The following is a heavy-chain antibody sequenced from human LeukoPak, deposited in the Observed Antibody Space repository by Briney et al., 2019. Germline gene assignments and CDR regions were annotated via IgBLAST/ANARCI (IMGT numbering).Heavy chain of an antibody. J-gene: IGHJ4*02. Sequence: SETLSLTCTVSGGSISSSSYYWGWIRQPPGKGLEWIGSIYYSGSTYYNPSLKSRVTISVDTSKNQFSLKLSSVTTADTAVYYCASHLLQDSSGYPPYYFDYWGQGTLVTVSS. CDR3: ASHLLQDSSGYPPYYFDY. V-gene: IGHV4-39*01. CDR1: GGSISSSSYY. CDR2: IYYSGST. D-gene: IGHD3-22*01.